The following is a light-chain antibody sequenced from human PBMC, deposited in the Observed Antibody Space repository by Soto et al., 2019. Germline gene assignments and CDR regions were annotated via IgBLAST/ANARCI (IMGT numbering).Light chain of an antibody. CDR2: ATS. V-gene: IGKV3-20*01. CDR3: QQYYASSWT. J-gene: IGKJ1*01. Sequence: EIVLTQSPGTLSSSPGERATLSCRASQSIDTRFFAWYQHKPGQAPRLLIYATSSRANGIPDRFGGSGSGTDFTITISSLEPEDFAVYYCQQYYASSWTFGQGTKVDIK. CDR1: QSIDTRF.